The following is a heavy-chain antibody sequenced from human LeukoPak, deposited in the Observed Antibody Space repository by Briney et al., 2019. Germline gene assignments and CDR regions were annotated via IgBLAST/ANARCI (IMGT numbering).Heavy chain of an antibody. Sequence: ASVKVSCKASGYTFIGYYMYWVRQAPGQGLEWMGRINPNSGGTNYAQEFQGRVTMTRDTSISTVYMELSSLRSDDTAVYYCARGRGAAAVYYSDYWGQGTLVTVSS. CDR3: ARGRGAAAVYYSDY. D-gene: IGHD6-13*01. CDR1: GYTFIGYY. V-gene: IGHV1-2*06. CDR2: INPNSGGT. J-gene: IGHJ4*02.